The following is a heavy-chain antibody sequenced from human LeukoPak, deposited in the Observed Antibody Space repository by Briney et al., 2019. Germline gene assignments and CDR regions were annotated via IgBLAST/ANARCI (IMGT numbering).Heavy chain of an antibody. CDR3: ARGPPPDFDY. V-gene: IGHV4-4*07. CDR1: GDSISSYY. J-gene: IGHJ4*02. Sequence: SETLSLTCTVSGDSISSYYWSWIRQPAGKGLERIGRIHPSGSTNYNPSLKSRVTLSVDTSKNQFSLKLNSVTAADTAVYYCARGPPPDFDYWGRGTLVTVSS. CDR2: IHPSGST.